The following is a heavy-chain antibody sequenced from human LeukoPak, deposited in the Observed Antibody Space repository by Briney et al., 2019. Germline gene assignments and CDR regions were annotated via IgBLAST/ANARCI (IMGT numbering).Heavy chain of an antibody. V-gene: IGHV3-23*01. J-gene: IGHJ4*02. Sequence: SGGSLRLSCAASGFTFSSYAMSWVRQAPGEGLEWVSATSGSGDGTFYADSVKGRFTISRDNSKNTLYLQMNSLRAEDTAIYYCAKLRDFFDSSGQFDYWGQGTLVTVSS. CDR2: TSGSGDGT. CDR3: AKLRDFFDSSGQFDY. CDR1: GFTFSSYA. D-gene: IGHD3-22*01.